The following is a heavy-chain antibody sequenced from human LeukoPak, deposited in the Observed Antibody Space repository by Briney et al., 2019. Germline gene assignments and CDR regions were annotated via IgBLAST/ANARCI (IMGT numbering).Heavy chain of an antibody. J-gene: IGHJ6*04. CDR1: GYTFTSYG. D-gene: IGHD6-19*01. V-gene: IGHV1-18*04. Sequence: ASVKVSRKASGYTFTSYGISWVRQAPGQGLEWMGWISAYNGNTNYAQKLQGRVTMTTDTSTSTAYMELRSLRSDDTAVYYCAREEGRWLVRLYYYGMDVWGKGTTVTVSS. CDR2: ISAYNGNT. CDR3: AREEGRWLVRLYYYGMDV.